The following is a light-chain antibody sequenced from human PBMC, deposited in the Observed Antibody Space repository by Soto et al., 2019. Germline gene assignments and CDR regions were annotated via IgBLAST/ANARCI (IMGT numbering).Light chain of an antibody. V-gene: IGLV2-14*03. CDR3: SSFTSSTSYV. J-gene: IGLJ1*01. CDR1: SSEVSSYNS. Sequence: QSVLTQPASVSGSPGQSIAISCTGTSSEVSSYNSVSWYQQYPGKAPKLMIHDVNNRHSGISGRFSGSKSGNTASLTISGLQAEDEADYYCSSFTSSTSYVFGTGTKVTVL. CDR2: DVN.